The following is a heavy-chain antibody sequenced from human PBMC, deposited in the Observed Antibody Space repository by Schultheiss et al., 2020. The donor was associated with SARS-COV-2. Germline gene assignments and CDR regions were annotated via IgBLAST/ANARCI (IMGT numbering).Heavy chain of an antibody. CDR2: IIPILGSP. CDR3: ARGGGHDYGGYWYFDL. V-gene: IGHV1-69*13. Sequence: SVKVSCKTSGGTFSTYPISWVRQAPGRGLEWLGGIIPILGSPNYAQNFQGRVTIIADESTSTAYMELSNLLSADSAVYYCARGGGHDYGGYWYFDLWGRGALFTCSS. D-gene: IGHD4-23*01. J-gene: IGHJ2*01. CDR1: GGTFSTYP.